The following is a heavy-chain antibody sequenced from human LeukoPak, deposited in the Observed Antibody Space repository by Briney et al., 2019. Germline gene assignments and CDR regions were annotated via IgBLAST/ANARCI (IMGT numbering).Heavy chain of an antibody. CDR1: GFTFSSYA. V-gene: IGHV3-23*01. D-gene: IGHD3-10*01. Sequence: GGSLRLSCTASGFTFSSYAMSCVRQAPGKGLEWVSGISGSGGSTYYADSVKGRLTISRDNSKNTLYLQMNSLRAEDTAVYFCAKVGSYYNFYYFDYWGQGTLATVSS. CDR2: ISGSGGST. J-gene: IGHJ4*02. CDR3: AKVGSYYNFYYFDY.